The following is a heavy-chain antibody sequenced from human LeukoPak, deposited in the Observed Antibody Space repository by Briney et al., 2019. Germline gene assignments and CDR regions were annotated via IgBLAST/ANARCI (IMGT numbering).Heavy chain of an antibody. CDR3: ARHGSGSYAHGMDV. Sequence: ASVKVSCKASGYTFTSYGISWARQAPGQGLEWMGWISAYNGNTNYAQKLQGRVTMTTDTSTSTAYMELRSLRSDDTAVYYCARHGSGSYAHGMDVWGQGTTVTVSS. J-gene: IGHJ6*02. CDR1: GYTFTSYG. D-gene: IGHD3-10*01. V-gene: IGHV1-18*01. CDR2: ISAYNGNT.